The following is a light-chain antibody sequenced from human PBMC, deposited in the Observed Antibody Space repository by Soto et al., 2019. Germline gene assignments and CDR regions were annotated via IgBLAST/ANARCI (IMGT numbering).Light chain of an antibody. J-gene: IGKJ4*01. V-gene: IGKV3-20*01. CDR3: QQYDNSPLT. Sequence: EIVLTQSPGTLSLSPGERATLSCRASQPISSHTYLAWYQQKPGQRPRVLIYGASRRATGIPDRFSGSGSGTDFTLTISRLEPEDFAVYYCQQYDNSPLTFGGGTKVDIK. CDR2: GAS. CDR1: QPISSHTY.